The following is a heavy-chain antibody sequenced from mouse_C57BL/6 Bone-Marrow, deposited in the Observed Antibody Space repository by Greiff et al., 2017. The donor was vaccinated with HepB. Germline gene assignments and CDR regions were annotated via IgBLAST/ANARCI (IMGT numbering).Heavy chain of an antibody. J-gene: IGHJ3*01. CDR1: GFTFSSYA. V-gene: IGHV5-4*01. D-gene: IGHD3-2*02. Sequence: EVKLVESGGGLVKPGGSLKLSCAASGFTFSSYAMSWVRQTPEKRLEWVATISDGGSYTYYPDNVKGRFTISRDNAKNNLYLQMSHLKSEDTAMYYCARDPRQLRLPYWGQGTLVTVSA. CDR3: ARDPRQLRLPY. CDR2: ISDGGSYT.